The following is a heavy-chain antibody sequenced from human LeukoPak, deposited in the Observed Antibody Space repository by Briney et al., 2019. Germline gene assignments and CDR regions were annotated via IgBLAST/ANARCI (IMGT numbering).Heavy chain of an antibody. CDR2: INPNSGGT. CDR1: GYTFTGYY. Sequence: GASVKVSCKASGYTFTGYYMHWVRQAPRQGLEWMGRINPNSGGTNYAQKFQGRVTMTRDTSISTAYMELSRLRSDDTAVYYCARDRLFSYCDYVWGSEKWFDPWGQGTLVTVSS. D-gene: IGHD3-16*01. CDR3: ARDRLFSYCDYVWGSEKWFDP. J-gene: IGHJ5*02. V-gene: IGHV1-2*06.